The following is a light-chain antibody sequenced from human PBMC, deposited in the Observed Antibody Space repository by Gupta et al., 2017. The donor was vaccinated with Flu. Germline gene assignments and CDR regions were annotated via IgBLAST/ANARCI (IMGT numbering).Light chain of an antibody. Sequence: EIVLTQSPATLALSPGERATLACRASQSVSSYVAWYQQKPGQAPRLLINDASNRATGVPARFTGSGCETDFTLTISSLEPEDFAVYYCQQGSSRTNTFGQGTNLEIK. CDR3: QQGSSRTNT. CDR1: QSVSSY. J-gene: IGKJ2*01. CDR2: DAS. V-gene: IGKV3-11*01.